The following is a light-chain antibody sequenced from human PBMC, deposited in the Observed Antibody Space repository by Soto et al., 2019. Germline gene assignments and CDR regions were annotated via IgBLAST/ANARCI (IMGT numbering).Light chain of an antibody. CDR2: GAS. CDR1: QSVSSN. V-gene: IGKV3-15*01. Sequence: EIVMTQSLATLSVSPGERATLSCRASQSVSSNLAWYQQKPGQAPRLLIYGASTRATGIPARFSGSGSGTDFTLTISSLQSEDFAVYYCQQYNNWPPWTFGQGTKLEIK. CDR3: QQYNNWPPWT. J-gene: IGKJ2*02.